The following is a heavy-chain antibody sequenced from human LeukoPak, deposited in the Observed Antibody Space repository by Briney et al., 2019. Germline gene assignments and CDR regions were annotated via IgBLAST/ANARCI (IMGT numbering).Heavy chain of an antibody. CDR2: IIPILGIA. CDR1: GGTFSSYA. CDR3: ARARGGEFDY. D-gene: IGHD3-16*01. Sequence: ASVKVSCKASGGTFSSYAISWVRQAPGQGLEWMGRIIPILGIANYAQKLQGRVTMTTDTSTSTAYMELRSLRSDDTAVYYCARARGGEFDYWGQGTLVTVSS. J-gene: IGHJ4*02. V-gene: IGHV1-69*04.